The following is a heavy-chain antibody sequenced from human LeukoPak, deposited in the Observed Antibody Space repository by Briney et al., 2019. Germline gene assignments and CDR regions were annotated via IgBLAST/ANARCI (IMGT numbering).Heavy chain of an antibody. CDR3: ARGYSSSWYSSYFDY. Sequence: PGGSLRLSCASSGFTVISNYMSWVRQSPGKGLEWVSVIYSGGSTYYADSVKGRFTISRHNSKNTLYLQMNSLRAEDTAVYYCARGYSSSWYSSYFDYWGQGTLVTVSS. J-gene: IGHJ4*02. V-gene: IGHV3-53*04. CDR2: IYSGGST. CDR1: GFTVISNY. D-gene: IGHD6-13*01.